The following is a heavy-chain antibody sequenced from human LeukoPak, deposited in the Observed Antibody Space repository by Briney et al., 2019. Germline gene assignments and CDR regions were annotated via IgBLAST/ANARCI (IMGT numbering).Heavy chain of an antibody. J-gene: IGHJ4*02. V-gene: IGHV3-20*04. D-gene: IGHD3-9*01. CDR2: INWNGANS. CDR1: GFTFDDYG. Sequence: GSLRLSCAASGFTFDDYGMSWVRQAAGKGLEWVSGINWNGANSDYADSVKGRFTIPRDNAKNSLYLQMNSLRAEDTSLYYCARGFDGNFDSSGQGTLVTVS. CDR3: ARGFDGNFDS.